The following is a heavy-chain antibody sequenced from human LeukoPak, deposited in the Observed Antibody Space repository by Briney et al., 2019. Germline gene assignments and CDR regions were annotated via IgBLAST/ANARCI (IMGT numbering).Heavy chain of an antibody. Sequence: GGSLRLSCAASGFPFNTYWMTWVRQAPGKGPEWVGNIKDEGSAKYYVESVKGRFTISRDNAKNSLYLQMNNLRVEDTAVYYCARDNPGYGAYYNWGQGTRVTVSS. CDR2: IKDEGSAK. J-gene: IGHJ4*02. CDR1: GFPFNTYW. D-gene: IGHD3-10*01. CDR3: ARDNPGYGAYYN. V-gene: IGHV3-7*01.